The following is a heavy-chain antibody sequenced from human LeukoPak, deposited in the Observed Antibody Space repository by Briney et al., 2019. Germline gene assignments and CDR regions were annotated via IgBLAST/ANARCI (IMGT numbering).Heavy chain of an antibody. CDR2: IYPGDSDT. CDR3: ARHRPYDSGGYYPNYYYYYMDV. Sequence: GESLKISCKGSGYSFTSYWIGWVRQMPGKGLEWMGIIYPGDSDTRYSPSFQGQVTISADKSISTAYLQWSSLKASDTAMYYCARHRPYDSGGYYPNYYYYYMDVWGKGTTVTVSS. V-gene: IGHV5-51*01. D-gene: IGHD3-22*01. CDR1: GYSFTSYW. J-gene: IGHJ6*03.